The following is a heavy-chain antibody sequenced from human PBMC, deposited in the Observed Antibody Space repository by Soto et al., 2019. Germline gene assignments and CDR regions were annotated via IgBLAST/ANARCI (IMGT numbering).Heavy chain of an antibody. CDR1: GCTFSSYG. J-gene: IGHJ4*02. V-gene: IGHV1-69*13. Sequence: ASVKVSCKASGCTFSSYGISWVRQAPGQGLEWMGWIVPIYGTADYAQKFQGRVTITADESARTSYMELRSLKSQDTAVYYCARDSWAKLMSGWGQGTMVTVSS. CDR2: IVPIYGTA. CDR3: ARDSWAKLMSG. D-gene: IGHD6-25*01.